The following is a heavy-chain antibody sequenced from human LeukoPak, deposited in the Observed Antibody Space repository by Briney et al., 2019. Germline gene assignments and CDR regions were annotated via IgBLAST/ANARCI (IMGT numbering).Heavy chain of an antibody. J-gene: IGHJ3*02. V-gene: IGHV1-69*13. Sequence: VASVKVSCKASGGTFSSYAISWVRQAPGQGLEWMGGIIPIFGTANYAQKFQGRVTITADESTSTAYMELSSLRSEDTAVYYCAREPVIVATTGAFDIWGQGTMVTVSS. CDR2: IIPIFGTA. CDR1: GGTFSSYA. CDR3: AREPVIVATTGAFDI. D-gene: IGHD5-12*01.